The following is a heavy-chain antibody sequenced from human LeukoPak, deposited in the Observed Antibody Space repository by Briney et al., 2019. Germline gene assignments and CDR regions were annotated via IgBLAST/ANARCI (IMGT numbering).Heavy chain of an antibody. CDR2: IYYSGST. V-gene: IGHV4-59*01. Sequence: NPSETLSLTCTVSGGSISSYFWSWIRQPPGKGLEWIGYIYYSGSTNYNPSLKSRVTISVDTSKNQFSLKLSSVTAADTAVYYCARVNGLLWFGESQRYGMDVWGQGTTVTVSS. CDR1: GGSISSYF. D-gene: IGHD3-10*01. CDR3: ARVNGLLWFGESQRYGMDV. J-gene: IGHJ6*02.